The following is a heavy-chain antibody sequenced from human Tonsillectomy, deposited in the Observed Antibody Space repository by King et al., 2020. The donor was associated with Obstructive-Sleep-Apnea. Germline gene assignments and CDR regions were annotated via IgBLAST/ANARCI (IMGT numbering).Heavy chain of an antibody. Sequence: VQLVESGGGLVKPGGFLRLSCAASGFTFSSYSMNWVRQAPGKGLEWVSSISSSSSYIYYADSVKGRFTISRDNAKNSLYLQMNSLRAEDTAVYYCARQRQGSYYDLTYYGMDVWGQGTTVTVSS. CDR2: ISSSSSYI. J-gene: IGHJ6*02. CDR3: ARQRQGSYYDLTYYGMDV. V-gene: IGHV3-21*01. D-gene: IGHD3-22*01. CDR1: GFTFSSYS.